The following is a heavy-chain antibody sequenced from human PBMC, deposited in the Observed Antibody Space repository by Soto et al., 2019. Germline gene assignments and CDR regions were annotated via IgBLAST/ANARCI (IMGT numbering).Heavy chain of an antibody. CDR3: ARAQEGYYYGMDV. V-gene: IGHV3-30-3*01. CDR1: GFTFSSYA. Sequence: GGSLRLSCAASGFTFSSYAMHWVRQAPGKGLEWVAVISYDGSNKYYADSVKGRFTISRDNSKNTLYLQMNSLRAEDTAVYYCARAQEGYYYGMDVWGQGTTVTVSS. CDR2: ISYDGSNK. J-gene: IGHJ6*02.